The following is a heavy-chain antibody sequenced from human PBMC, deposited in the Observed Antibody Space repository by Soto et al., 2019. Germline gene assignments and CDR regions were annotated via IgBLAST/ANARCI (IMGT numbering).Heavy chain of an antibody. CDR3: ARGSSTGDTRSYYYYYMDV. CDR1: GYTFTSYA. J-gene: IGHJ6*03. Sequence: ASVKVSCKASGYTFTSYAMHWVRQAPGQRLEWMGWINAGNGNTKYSQKFQGRVTITRDTSASTAYMELSSLRSEDTAVYYCARGSSTGDTRSYYYYYMDVWGKGTTVTVSS. D-gene: IGHD7-27*01. V-gene: IGHV1-3*01. CDR2: INAGNGNT.